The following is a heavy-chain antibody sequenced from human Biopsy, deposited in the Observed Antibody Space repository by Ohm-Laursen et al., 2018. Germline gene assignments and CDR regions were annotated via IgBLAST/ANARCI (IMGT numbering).Heavy chain of an antibody. V-gene: IGHV4-4*07. J-gene: IGHJ3*01. CDR1: GDPISDDY. D-gene: IGHD3-22*01. CDR3: ASVVLGPTNDAFDL. CDR2: IYPGGSI. Sequence: SDTLSLTCTVSGDPISDDYWNWIRQPAGKGLEWIGRIYPGGSINYNPSLKSRVTMSVDTSKKQLSLRLRSVTAADTAMYYCASVVLGPTNDAFDLWGQGTMVVVSS.